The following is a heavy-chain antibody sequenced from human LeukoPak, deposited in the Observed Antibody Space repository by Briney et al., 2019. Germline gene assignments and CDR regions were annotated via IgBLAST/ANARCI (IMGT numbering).Heavy chain of an antibody. CDR3: ARYCTNGVCAGPLVDY. V-gene: IGHV4-30-2*01. CDR1: GGSISSGGYS. CDR2: IYHSGST. D-gene: IGHD2-8*01. J-gene: IGHJ4*02. Sequence: PSETLSLTCAVSGGSISSGGYSWSWIRQPPGKGLEWIGYIYHSGSTYYNPSLKSRVTISVDRSKNQFSLKLSSVTAADTAVYYCARYCTNGVCAGPLVDYWGQGTLVTVSS.